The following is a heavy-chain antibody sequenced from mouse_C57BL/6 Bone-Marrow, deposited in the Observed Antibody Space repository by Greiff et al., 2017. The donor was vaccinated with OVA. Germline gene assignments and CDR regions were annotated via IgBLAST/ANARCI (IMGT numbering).Heavy chain of an antibody. CDR3: ARPALRRAPGFAY. D-gene: IGHD2-4*01. CDR2: INPYNGDT. Sequence: DVKLVESGPELVKPGDSVKISCKASGYSFTGYFMNWVMQSHGKSLEWIGRINPYNGDTFYNQKFKGKATLTVYTSSSSAHMELRRLTSVASEVYECARPALRRAPGFAYWGQGTLVTVSA. CDR1: GYSFTGYF. V-gene: IGHV1-20*01. J-gene: IGHJ3*01.